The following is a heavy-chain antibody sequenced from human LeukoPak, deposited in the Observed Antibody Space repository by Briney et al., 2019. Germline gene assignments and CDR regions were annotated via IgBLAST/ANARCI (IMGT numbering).Heavy chain of an antibody. D-gene: IGHD5-12*01. CDR2: INPNSGDT. Sequence: GASVKVSCKASEYTFTGYYMHWVRQAPGQGLEWMGWINPNSGDTNFAQKFQGRVTMTRDTSISTAYMELSRLRSDDTAVYYCAREEEWLRFAGKHDAFDIWGQGTMVTVSS. CDR1: EYTFTGYY. J-gene: IGHJ3*02. V-gene: IGHV1-2*02. CDR3: AREEEWLRFAGKHDAFDI.